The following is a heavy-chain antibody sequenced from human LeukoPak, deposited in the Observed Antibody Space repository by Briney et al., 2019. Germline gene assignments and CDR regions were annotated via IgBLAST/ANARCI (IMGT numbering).Heavy chain of an antibody. D-gene: IGHD6-13*01. J-gene: IGHJ4*02. CDR2: ISYDGSNK. V-gene: IGHV3-30-3*01. CDR3: ARGGDSSNWYPGYFDY. Sequence: GRSLRLSCAASGFTFSSYAMHWVRQAPGKGLEWVAVISYDGSNKYYADSVKGRFTISRDNGKNTLYLQMNSLRAEDTAVYYCARGGDSSNWYPGYFDYWGQGALVTVSS. CDR1: GFTFSSYA.